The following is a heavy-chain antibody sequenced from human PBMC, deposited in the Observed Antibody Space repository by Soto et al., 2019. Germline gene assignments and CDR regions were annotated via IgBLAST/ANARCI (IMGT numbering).Heavy chain of an antibody. Sequence: KFQGRVTITRDTSASTAYMELSSLRSEDTAVYYCGRGPGVPDGAREDWGQGTLVTVSS. CDR3: GRGPGVPDGARED. D-gene: IGHD2-8*01. J-gene: IGHJ4*02. V-gene: IGHV1-3*01.